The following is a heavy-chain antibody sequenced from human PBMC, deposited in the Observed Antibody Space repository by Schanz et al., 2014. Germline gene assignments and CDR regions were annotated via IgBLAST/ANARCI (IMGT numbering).Heavy chain of an antibody. D-gene: IGHD3-10*01. Sequence: LVESGGGVVQPGRSLRLSCAASGFTFSSYGMHWVRQVPGKGLGWLAVISSDGFNKFYADSVKGRFTISRDNSKNTLYLQMNSLRTEDTAVYYCARGDMVRGVFDYWGQGTLVTVSS. V-gene: IGHV3-30*19. CDR3: ARGDMVRGVFDY. J-gene: IGHJ4*02. CDR1: GFTFSSYG. CDR2: ISSDGFNK.